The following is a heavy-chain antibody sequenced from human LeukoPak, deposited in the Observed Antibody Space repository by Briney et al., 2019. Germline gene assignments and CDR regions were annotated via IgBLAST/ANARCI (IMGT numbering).Heavy chain of an antibody. CDR2: ISGYNGNT. CDR3: ARGYSYGSDYYYGMDV. Sequence: ASVKVSCKASGYTFIDYHIHWVRQAPGQGLEWMGWISGYNGNTKYAQKVQGRVTMTTDTSTSTAYMELRSLRSDDTAVYYCARGYSYGSDYYYGMDVWGQGTTVTVSS. D-gene: IGHD5-18*01. V-gene: IGHV1-18*04. CDR1: GYTFIDYH. J-gene: IGHJ6*02.